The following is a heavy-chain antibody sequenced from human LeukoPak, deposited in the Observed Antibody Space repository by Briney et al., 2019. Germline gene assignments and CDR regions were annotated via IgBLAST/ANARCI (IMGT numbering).Heavy chain of an antibody. CDR2: IIPMLDIQ. CDR1: GGTFSSYV. J-gene: IGHJ4*02. D-gene: IGHD3-10*01. CDR3: ASERGATQYFDY. V-gene: IGHV1-69*04. Sequence: ASVKVSCKASGGTFSSYVITWVRQAPGQGLEWLGRIIPMLDIQNYAQKFQGRVTITADKSTSTAYMELSSLRSEDTAVYYCASERGATQYFDYWGQGTLVTVSS.